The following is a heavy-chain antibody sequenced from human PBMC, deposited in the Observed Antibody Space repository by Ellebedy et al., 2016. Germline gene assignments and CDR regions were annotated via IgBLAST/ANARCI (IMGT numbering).Heavy chain of an antibody. J-gene: IGHJ4*02. CDR3: ARDVSLYSSSPSFDF. V-gene: IGHV4-59*02. CDR2: VFYGGST. CDR1: GRSVDTYY. D-gene: IGHD3-22*01. Sequence: SETLSLTXTVSGRSVDTYYWTWIRQSPGKGLEWIGYVFYGGSTKYNRSLRSRVTISLDTPKNQFSLRLTSVAAADTAVYFCARDVSLYSSSPSFDFWGQGMLVTVSS.